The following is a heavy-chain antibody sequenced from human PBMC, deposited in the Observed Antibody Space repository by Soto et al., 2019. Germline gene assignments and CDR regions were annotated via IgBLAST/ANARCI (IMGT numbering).Heavy chain of an antibody. CDR1: GFTFSSYW. Sequence: EVQLVESGGGLVQPGGSLRLSCAASGFTFSSYWMHWVRQAPGKGLVWVSRINSDGSSTSYADSVKGRFTISRDTAKNTLYLQMNSLRSEETAVYYCVRTSLVVAAATREDYWGQGTLVTVSS. D-gene: IGHD2-15*01. CDR3: VRTSLVVAAATREDY. CDR2: INSDGSST. V-gene: IGHV3-74*01. J-gene: IGHJ4*02.